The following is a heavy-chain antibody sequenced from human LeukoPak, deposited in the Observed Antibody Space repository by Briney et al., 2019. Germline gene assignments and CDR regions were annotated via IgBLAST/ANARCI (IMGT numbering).Heavy chain of an antibody. CDR1: GYSISNGYY. CDR2: IYHRGST. Sequence: PSETLSLTCTVSGYSISNGYYWGWIRPPPGKGLEWVGSIYHRGSTYYNPSLRSRVTISLDRSKKKFSLKLSSVTAADTAVYYCARHVRKRGIAVAGTPGWFDPWGQGTLVTVSS. J-gene: IGHJ5*02. D-gene: IGHD6-19*01. V-gene: IGHV4-38-2*02. CDR3: ARHVRKRGIAVAGTPGWFDP.